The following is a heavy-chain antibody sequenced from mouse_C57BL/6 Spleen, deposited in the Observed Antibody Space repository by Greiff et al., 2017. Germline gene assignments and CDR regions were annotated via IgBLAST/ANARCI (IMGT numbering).Heavy chain of an antibody. CDR3: ARGYDVGGYYFDY. CDR2: ISSGSSTI. CDR1: GFTFSDYG. Sequence: EVQLQESGGGLVKPGGSLKLSCAASGFTFSDYGMHWVRQAPEKGLEWVAYISSGSSTIYYADTVKGRFTISRDNAKNTLFLQMTSLRSEDTAMYYCARGYDVGGYYFDYWGQGTTLTVSS. V-gene: IGHV5-17*01. J-gene: IGHJ2*01. D-gene: IGHD2-2*01.